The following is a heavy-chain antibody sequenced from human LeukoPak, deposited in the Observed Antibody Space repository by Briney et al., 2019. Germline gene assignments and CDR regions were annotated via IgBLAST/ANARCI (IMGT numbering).Heavy chain of an antibody. Sequence: PGGSLRLSCAVYGGSFSGYYWSWIRQPPGKGLEWIGEIDHSGSTNYNPSLKSRVTISVDTSKNQFSLKLSSVTAADTAVYYCARDKDAFDIWGQGTMVTVSS. CDR3: ARDKDAFDI. CDR2: IDHSGST. V-gene: IGHV4-34*01. CDR1: GGSFSGYY. J-gene: IGHJ3*02.